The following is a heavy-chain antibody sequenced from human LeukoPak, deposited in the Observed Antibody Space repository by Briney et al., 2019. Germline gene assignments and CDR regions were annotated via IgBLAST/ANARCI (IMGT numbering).Heavy chain of an antibody. J-gene: IGHJ6*04. V-gene: IGHV3-48*03. CDR3: ASFSNYYCMDV. CDR1: GFTFSSYE. CDR2: ISSSGSTI. Sequence: GGSLRLSCAASGFTFSSYEMNWVRQAPGGGLEWVSYISSSGSTIYYADSVKGRITISRDNGKNSLYLQMNSLRAEDTAVYYCASFSNYYCMDVWGKGTTVTVPS.